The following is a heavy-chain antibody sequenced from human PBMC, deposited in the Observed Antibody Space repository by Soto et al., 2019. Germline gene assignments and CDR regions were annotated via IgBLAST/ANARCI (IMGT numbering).Heavy chain of an antibody. J-gene: IGHJ4*02. Sequence: GGSLRLSWGVSGFTFSPYWMPWVCKVPGKGLTWVSRISDDGSTATYADSVKGRFVISRDNAKNSLYLEMNTLRVDDSGLYYCARGPMVSSTGTGAHWGRGTIVTVSS. D-gene: IGHD1-1*01. CDR2: ISDDGSTA. CDR1: GFTFSPYW. V-gene: IGHV3-74*01. CDR3: ARGPMVSSTGTGAH.